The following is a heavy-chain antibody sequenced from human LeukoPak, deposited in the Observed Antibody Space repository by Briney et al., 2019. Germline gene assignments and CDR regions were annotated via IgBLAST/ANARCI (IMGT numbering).Heavy chain of an antibody. CDR3: ARDSTVTTYYYYYMDV. V-gene: IGHV1-18*01. J-gene: IGHJ6*03. Sequence: ASVKVSCKASGYTFTNYDINWVRQAPGQGLEWMGWISTYSGNTNYAQNLQDRVTMTRDTSISTAYMELSRLRSDDTAVYCCARDSTVTTYYYYYMDVWGKGTTVTVSS. CDR1: GYTFTNYD. CDR2: ISTYSGNT. D-gene: IGHD4-17*01.